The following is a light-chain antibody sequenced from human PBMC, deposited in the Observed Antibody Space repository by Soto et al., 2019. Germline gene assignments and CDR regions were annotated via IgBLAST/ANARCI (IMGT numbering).Light chain of an antibody. J-gene: IGKJ4*01. CDR3: QQRSNWPLT. CDR2: DAS. Sequence: EIVFTQSPGTLSLSPGERATLSCRASQSVTSNYLAWYQQKPGQAPGLLIYDASNRATGIPARFSGSGSGTDFTLTISSLEPEDFAVYYCQQRSNWPLTFGGGTKVDIK. CDR1: QSVTSNY. V-gene: IGKV3-11*01.